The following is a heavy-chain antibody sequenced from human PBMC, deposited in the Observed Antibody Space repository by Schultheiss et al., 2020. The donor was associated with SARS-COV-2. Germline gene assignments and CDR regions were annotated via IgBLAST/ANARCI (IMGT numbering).Heavy chain of an antibody. CDR3: ARHGSAAIRQGCFDP. Sequence: SETLSLTCAVSGYSISSGYYWGWIRQPPGKGLEWIGSIYHSGSTYYNPSLKSRVTISVDTSKNQFSLKLSSVTAADTAVYYCARHGSAAIRQGCFDPWGQGTLVTVSS. D-gene: IGHD2-2*01. J-gene: IGHJ5*02. CDR1: GYSISSGYY. CDR2: IYHSGST. V-gene: IGHV4-38-2*01.